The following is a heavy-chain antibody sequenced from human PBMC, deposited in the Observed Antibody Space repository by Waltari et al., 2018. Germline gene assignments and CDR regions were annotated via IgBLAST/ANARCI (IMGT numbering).Heavy chain of an antibody. CDR1: GVSITSNRHY. J-gene: IGHJ3*01. Sequence: QLQLQESGPRLVRPSETLSLICRVSGVSITSNRHYWAWIRQSPGQGLEWIGSVSYSGHTYSSPSLKSRVSVSRDTSKNQVSLILGSVTAADMAVYYCATYIGASVGTAAFDVWGQGTMVTVSS. D-gene: IGHD5-12*01. CDR3: ATYIGASVGTAAFDV. CDR2: VSYSGHT. V-gene: IGHV4-39*01.